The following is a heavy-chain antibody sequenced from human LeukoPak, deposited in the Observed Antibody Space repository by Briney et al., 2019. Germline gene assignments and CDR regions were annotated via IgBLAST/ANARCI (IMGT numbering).Heavy chain of an antibody. D-gene: IGHD3-16*02. CDR2: IGYRGGSI. CDR3: AKSWGYTRPYYNYMDV. Sequence: GGSLRLSCAASGFTFSNYAMSWVRRAPGKGLEWVSIIGYRGGSIYYAYSVRGRFTISRDNSKNTLSLQMNGLRPEDTAVYYCAKSWGYTRPYYNYMDVWGKGTTVTVSS. CDR1: GFTFSNYA. J-gene: IGHJ6*03. V-gene: IGHV3-23*01.